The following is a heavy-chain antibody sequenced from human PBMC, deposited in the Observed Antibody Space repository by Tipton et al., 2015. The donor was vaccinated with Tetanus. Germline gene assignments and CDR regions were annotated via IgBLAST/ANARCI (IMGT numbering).Heavy chain of an antibody. J-gene: IGHJ6*02. V-gene: IGHV1-2*02. CDR3: ARDRGDYIYYGMDV. CDR1: GYTFTGYY. D-gene: IGHD3-22*01. CDR2: IDPNSGGT. Sequence: QLVQSGAEVKKPGASVKVSCKASGYTFTGYYIYWVRQAPGQGLEWMGWIDPNSGGTVYAQKFQGRVTMTRDTSISTAYMELRSLRSGATAVYYCARDRGDYIYYGMDVWGPGTTVTVS.